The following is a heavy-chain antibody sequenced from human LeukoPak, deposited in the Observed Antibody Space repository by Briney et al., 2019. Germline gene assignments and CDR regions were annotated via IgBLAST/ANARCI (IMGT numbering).Heavy chain of an antibody. CDR3: ARDNYARANWFDP. D-gene: IGHD1-7*01. V-gene: IGHV1-69*05. CDR1: GGTFSSYA. CDR2: IIPIFGTA. J-gene: IGHJ5*02. Sequence: ASVKVSCKASGGTFSSYAISWVRQAPGQGLEWMGGIIPIFGTANYAQKFQGRVTITTDESTSTAYMELSSLRSEDTAVYYCARDNYARANWFDPWGQGTLVTVSS.